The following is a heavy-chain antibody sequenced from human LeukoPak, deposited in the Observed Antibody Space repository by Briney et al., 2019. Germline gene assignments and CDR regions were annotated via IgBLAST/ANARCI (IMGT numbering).Heavy chain of an antibody. Sequence: PSETLSLTCTVSGGSISSYYWSWIQQPPGKGLEWIGYIFYSGSTNYNPSLKSRVTISVDTSKNQFSLKVTSLTAADTAVYYCARPGGSGQSRYFQHWGQGTLVTVSP. CDR2: IFYSGST. J-gene: IGHJ1*01. D-gene: IGHD6-19*01. CDR3: ARPGGSGQSRYFQH. CDR1: GGSISSYY. V-gene: IGHV4-59*08.